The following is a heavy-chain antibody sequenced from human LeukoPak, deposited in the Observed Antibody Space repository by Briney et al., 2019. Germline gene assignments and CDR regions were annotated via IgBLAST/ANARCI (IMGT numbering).Heavy chain of an antibody. J-gene: IGHJ4*02. CDR2: ISGDGVAT. V-gene: IGHV3-23*01. CDR3: VKDANHLDSSGYLIPFDL. Sequence: GGSLRLSCGGSGFTFSRNAMNWVRQAPGKGLEWVAAISGDGVATYYADSAKGRFNISRDNSKNTLFLQMNSLRTEDTAIYYCVKDANHLDSSGYLIPFDLWGQGTLVTVSS. D-gene: IGHD3-22*01. CDR1: GFTFSRNA.